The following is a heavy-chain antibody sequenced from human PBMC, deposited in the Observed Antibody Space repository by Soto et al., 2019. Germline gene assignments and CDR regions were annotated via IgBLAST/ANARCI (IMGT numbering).Heavy chain of an antibody. D-gene: IGHD3-9*01. CDR3: ARESTYLRHYDA. J-gene: IGHJ5*02. CDR2: IKQDGSQT. Sequence: LRLSCAASGFTFSDSWMGWVRQAPGRGLEWVANIKQDGSQTPYAASVRGRFAISRDNSKDTLYLHMRGLKVEDTAVYSCARESTYLRHYDAWGQGTMVTVYS. V-gene: IGHV3-7*01. CDR1: GFTFSDSW.